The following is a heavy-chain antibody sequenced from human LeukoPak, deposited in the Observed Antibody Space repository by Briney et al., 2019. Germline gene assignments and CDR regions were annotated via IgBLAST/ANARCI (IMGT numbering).Heavy chain of an antibody. J-gene: IGHJ4*02. CDR1: GFTFSSYS. D-gene: IGHD5-18*01. Sequence: GGSLRLSCAASGFTFSSYSMNWVRQAPGKGLEWVSSTSSSSSYIYYADSVKGRFTISRDNAKNSLYLQMNSLRAEDTAVYYCARNSSDTAIHPVDYWGQGTLVTVSS. CDR3: ARNSSDTAIHPVDY. CDR2: TSSSSSYI. V-gene: IGHV3-21*01.